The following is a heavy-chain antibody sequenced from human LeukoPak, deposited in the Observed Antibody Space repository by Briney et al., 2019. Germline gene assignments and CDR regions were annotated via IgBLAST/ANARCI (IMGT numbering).Heavy chain of an antibody. CDR2: TYYSGST. Sequence: SETLSLTCTVSGGSISSGGYYWSWIRQHPGTGLEWIGYTYYSGSTYYNPSLKSRVTISVDTSKNQFSLKLSSVTAADTAVYYCASLVVPAAMWWFDPWGQGTLVTVSS. J-gene: IGHJ5*02. D-gene: IGHD2-2*01. CDR1: GGSISSGGYY. CDR3: ASLVVPAAMWWFDP. V-gene: IGHV4-31*02.